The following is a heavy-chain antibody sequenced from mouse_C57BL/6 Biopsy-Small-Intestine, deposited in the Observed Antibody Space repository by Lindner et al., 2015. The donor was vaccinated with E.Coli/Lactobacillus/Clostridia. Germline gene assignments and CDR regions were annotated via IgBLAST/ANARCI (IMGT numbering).Heavy chain of an antibody. Sequence: VQLQESGAELMKPGASVKISCKASGYAFSSYWMNWVKQRPGKGLEWIGQIYPGDGDTNYNGKFKGKATLTADKSSSTAYMQLSSLTSEDSAVYFCARGIYYDYVEAMDYWGQGTSVTVSS. D-gene: IGHD2-4*01. CDR1: GYAFSSYW. CDR3: ARGIYYDYVEAMDY. V-gene: IGHV1-80*01. J-gene: IGHJ4*01. CDR2: IYPGDGDT.